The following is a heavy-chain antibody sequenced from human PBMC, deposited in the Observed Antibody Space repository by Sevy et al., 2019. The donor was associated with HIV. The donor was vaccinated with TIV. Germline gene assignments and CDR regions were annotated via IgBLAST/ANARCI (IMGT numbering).Heavy chain of an antibody. CDR1: GFTFSSFE. D-gene: IGHD3-3*01. Sequence: GGSLRLSCAGSGFTFSSFEMTWVRQAPGKGLEWVSYISSSGSTIYYTNSVKGRFTISRDNAKNSLYLQMNSLRAEDTAVYYCAKRGGHYDLGMDVWGQGTTVTVSS. CDR3: AKRGGHYDLGMDV. CDR2: ISSSGSTI. J-gene: IGHJ6*02. V-gene: IGHV3-48*03.